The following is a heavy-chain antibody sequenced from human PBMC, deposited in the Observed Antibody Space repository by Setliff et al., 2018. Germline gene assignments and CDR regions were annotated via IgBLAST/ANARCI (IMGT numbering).Heavy chain of an antibody. CDR3: ARSTVTQDFDY. J-gene: IGHJ4*02. Sequence: GESLKISCKGSGYSFTTYWIGWVRQMPGKGLEWMGLIYPGDSETRYSPSFQGQVTISADKSISTAYLQWSSLKAADTAMYYCARSTVTQDFDYWGQGTLVTVSS. CDR1: GYSFTTYW. CDR2: IYPGDSET. D-gene: IGHD4-17*01. V-gene: IGHV5-51*01.